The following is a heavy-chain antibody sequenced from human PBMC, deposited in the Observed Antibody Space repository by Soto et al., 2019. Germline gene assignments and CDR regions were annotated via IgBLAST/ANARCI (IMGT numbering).Heavy chain of an antibody. D-gene: IGHD3-10*01. CDR3: ARGRSAKTMVRGVKGGWFDP. V-gene: IGHV4-34*01. CDR1: GGSFSGYY. CDR2: INHSGST. Sequence: QVQLQQWGAGLLKPSETLSLTCAVYGGSFSGYYWSWIRQPPGKGLEWIGEINHSGSTNYNPSLKGRVTLSVDTYKNQFSLKRSSVTAADTAVYYCARGRSAKTMVRGVKGGWFDPWGQGTLVTVSS. J-gene: IGHJ5*02.